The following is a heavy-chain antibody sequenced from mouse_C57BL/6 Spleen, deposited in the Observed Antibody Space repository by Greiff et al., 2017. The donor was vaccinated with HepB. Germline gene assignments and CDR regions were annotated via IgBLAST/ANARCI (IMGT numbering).Heavy chain of an antibody. J-gene: IGHJ2*01. D-gene: IGHD4-1*01. CDR2: INPSNGGT. CDR3: ARSLTGVDRDYFDY. V-gene: IGHV1-53*01. CDR1: GYTFTSYW. Sequence: QVQLQQPGTELVKPGASVKLSCKASGYTFTSYWMHWVKQRPGQGLEWIGNINPSNGGTNYNEKFKSKATLTVDKSSSTAYMQLSSLTSEDSAVYYFARSLTGVDRDYFDYWGQGTTLTVSS.